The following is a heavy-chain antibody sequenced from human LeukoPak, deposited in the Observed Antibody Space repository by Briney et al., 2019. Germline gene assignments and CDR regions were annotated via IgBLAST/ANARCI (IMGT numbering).Heavy chain of an antibody. D-gene: IGHD5-12*01. CDR1: GFTFSSFA. J-gene: IGHJ4*02. V-gene: IGHV3-30*04. Sequence: GRSWRFSCAASGFTFSSFAMNWVRQAQGKGREGGAVISYDGSNKYYADSVKGRFTISRDNSKNTLYLQMNSLRAEDTAVYYCARERYSGYDYYADYWGQGTLVTVSS. CDR2: ISYDGSNK. CDR3: ARERYSGYDYYADY.